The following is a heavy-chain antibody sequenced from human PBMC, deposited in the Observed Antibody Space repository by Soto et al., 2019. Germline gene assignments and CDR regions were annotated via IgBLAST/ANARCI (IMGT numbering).Heavy chain of an antibody. Sequence: EGQLVESAGNLVRPGGSLRLSCEASGFVFSTYSMNWVRQAPGKGLEWISYISSTSGTIYYADSVKGRFTIFRDNAKNSLFLQMNGLRDDDTAVYYCANQKIRFSVAGTLYGLGVWGQGTTVTVSS. CDR3: ANQKIRFSVAGTLYGLGV. D-gene: IGHD6-19*01. CDR1: GFVFSTYS. J-gene: IGHJ6*02. CDR2: ISSTSGTI. V-gene: IGHV3-48*02.